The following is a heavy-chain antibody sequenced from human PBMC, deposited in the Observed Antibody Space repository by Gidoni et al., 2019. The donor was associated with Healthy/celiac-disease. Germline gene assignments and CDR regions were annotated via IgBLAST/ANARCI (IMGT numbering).Heavy chain of an antibody. D-gene: IGHD5-12*01. CDR3: ARGYSGYDYRPPDY. CDR1: GGTFSSYA. V-gene: IGHV1-69*09. Sequence: QVQLVQSGAEVKKPGSSVKVSCKSSGGTFSSYAISWGRQAPGQGLEWMGRIIPILGIANYEQKFQGRVTITAEKSTSTAYMELSSLRSEDTAVYYCARGYSGYDYRPPDYWGQGTLVTVSS. CDR2: IIPILGIA. J-gene: IGHJ4*02.